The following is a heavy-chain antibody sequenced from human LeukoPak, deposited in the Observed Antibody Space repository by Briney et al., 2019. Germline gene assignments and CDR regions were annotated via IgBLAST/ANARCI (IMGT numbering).Heavy chain of an antibody. Sequence: SETLSLTCAVYGGSFSGYYWSWIRQPPGKGLEWIGEINHSGSTNYNPSLKSRVTISVDTSKNQFSLKLSSVTAADTAVYYCARARGGYDYVWGSYRYTSGWFDPWGQGTLVTVSS. D-gene: IGHD3-16*02. V-gene: IGHV4-34*01. CDR3: ARARGGYDYVWGSYRYTSGWFDP. CDR2: INHSGST. J-gene: IGHJ5*02. CDR1: GGSFSGYY.